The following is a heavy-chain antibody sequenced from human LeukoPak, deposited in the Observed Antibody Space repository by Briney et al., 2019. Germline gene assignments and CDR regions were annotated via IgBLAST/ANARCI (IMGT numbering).Heavy chain of an antibody. CDR1: GFTFYDYG. CDR3: ARDRYSSSWLNWFDP. V-gene: IGHV3-20*04. D-gene: IGHD6-13*01. J-gene: IGHJ5*02. Sequence: PGGSLRLSCAASGFTFYDYGMSWVRQAPGKGLEWVSGINWNGGSTGYADSVKGRFTISRDNAKNSLYLQMNSLRAEDTALYYCARDRYSSSWLNWFDPWGQGTLVTVSS. CDR2: INWNGGST.